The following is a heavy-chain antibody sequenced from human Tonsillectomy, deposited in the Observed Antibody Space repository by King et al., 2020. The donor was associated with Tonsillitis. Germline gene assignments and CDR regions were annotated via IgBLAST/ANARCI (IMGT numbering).Heavy chain of an antibody. CDR1: GGSISSGGYS. Sequence: LQLQESGSGLVKPSQTLSLTCAVSGGSISSGGYSWSWIRQPPGKGLEWIGYIYHSGSTYYNPSLKSRVTISVDRSKNQFSLKLSSVTAADTAVYYCARAAGGKLTGGFDPWGQGTLVIVSS. D-gene: IGHD1-1*01. V-gene: IGHV4-30-2*01. CDR3: ARAAGGKLTGGFDP. CDR2: IYHSGST. J-gene: IGHJ5*02.